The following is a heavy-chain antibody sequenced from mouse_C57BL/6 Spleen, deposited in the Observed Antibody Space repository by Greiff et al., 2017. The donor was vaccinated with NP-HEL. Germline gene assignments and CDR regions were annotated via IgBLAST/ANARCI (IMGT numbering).Heavy chain of an antibody. V-gene: IGHV2-2*01. D-gene: IGHD4-1*01. CDR2: IWSGGST. CDR1: GFSLTSYG. Sequence: QVQLQQSGPGLVQPSQSLSITCTVSGFSLTSYGVHWVRQSPGKGLEWLGVIWSGGSTDYNAAFISRLSISKDNSKSQVFFKMNSLQADDTAIYYCARRDWDVGFAYWGQGTLVTVSA. J-gene: IGHJ3*01. CDR3: ARRDWDVGFAY.